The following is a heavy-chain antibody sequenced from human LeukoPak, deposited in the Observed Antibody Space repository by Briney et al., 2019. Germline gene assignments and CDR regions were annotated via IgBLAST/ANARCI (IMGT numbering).Heavy chain of an antibody. V-gene: IGHV4-61*02. CDR1: GGSISSGSYY. D-gene: IGHD2-2*01. J-gene: IGHJ6*03. CDR2: TYTSGST. CDR3: RVVPARLHYYYYYMDV. Sequence: PSQTLSLTCTVSGGSISSGSYYWSWIRQPAGKGLEWIGRTYTSGSTNYNPSLKSRVTISVDTSKNQFSLKLSSVTAADTAAYYCRVVPARLHYYYYYMDVWGKGTTVTVSS.